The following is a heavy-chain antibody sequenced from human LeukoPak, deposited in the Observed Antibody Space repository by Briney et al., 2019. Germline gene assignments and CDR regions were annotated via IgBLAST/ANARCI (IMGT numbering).Heavy chain of an antibody. D-gene: IGHD3-3*01. J-gene: IGHJ6*02. V-gene: IGHV1-58*01. Sequence: SVKVSCKASGFTFTSSAVQWVRQARGQRLEWIGWIVVGSGNTNYAQKFQERVTITRDMSTSTAYMELSSLRSEDTAVYYCAAEHYDFWSGYPLGMDVWGQGTTVTVSS. CDR1: GFTFTSSA. CDR3: AAEHYDFWSGYPLGMDV. CDR2: IVVGSGNT.